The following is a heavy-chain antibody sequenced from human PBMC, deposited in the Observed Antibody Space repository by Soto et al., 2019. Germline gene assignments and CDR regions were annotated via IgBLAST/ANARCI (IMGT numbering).Heavy chain of an antibody. Sequence: ASVKVSCKASGYTFTSYDINWVRQATGQGLEWMGWMNPNSGNTGYAQKFQGRVTMTRNTSISTAYMELSSLRSEDTAVYYCAIRRVPAAMRAWFDPWGQGTLVTVSS. CDR3: AIRRVPAAMRAWFDP. CDR1: GYTFTSYD. D-gene: IGHD2-2*01. V-gene: IGHV1-8*01. J-gene: IGHJ5*02. CDR2: MNPNSGNT.